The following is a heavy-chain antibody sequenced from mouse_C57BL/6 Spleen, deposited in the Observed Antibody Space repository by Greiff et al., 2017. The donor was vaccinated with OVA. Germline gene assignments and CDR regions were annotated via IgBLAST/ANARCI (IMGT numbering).Heavy chain of an antibody. D-gene: IGHD2-1*01. CDR1: GYTFTSYW. CDR3: ARYGVGNYGEYCDV. CDR2: IDPSDSYT. Sequence: QVQLQQPGAELVMPGASVKLSCKASGYTFTSYWMHWVKQRPGQGLEWIEEIDPSDSYTNYNQKFKGKSTLTVDKSSSTAYMQLSSLTSEDSAVYYCARYGVGNYGEYCDVWGTGTTVTVSS. J-gene: IGHJ1*03. V-gene: IGHV1-69*01.